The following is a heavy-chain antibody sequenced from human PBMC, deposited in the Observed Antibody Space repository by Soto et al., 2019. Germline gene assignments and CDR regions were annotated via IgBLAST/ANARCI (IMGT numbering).Heavy chain of an antibody. CDR1: GFTFSDYY. V-gene: IGHV3-11*01. D-gene: IGHD4-17*01. Sequence: VGSLRLSCAASGFTFSDYYMSWIRQSPGKGLEWVSYISSSGSTIYYADSVKGRFTISRDNAKNSLYLQMNSLRAEDTAVYYCARDNDDDYTYYYYGMEVWGQGTTVTVSS. CDR3: ARDNDDDYTYYYYGMEV. CDR2: ISSSGSTI. J-gene: IGHJ6*01.